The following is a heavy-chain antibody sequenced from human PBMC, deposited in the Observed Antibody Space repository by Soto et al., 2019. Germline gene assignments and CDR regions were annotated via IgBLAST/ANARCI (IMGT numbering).Heavy chain of an antibody. J-gene: IGHJ4*02. CDR1: GGSFSGYY. Sequence: QVQLQQWGAGLLKPSETLSLTCAVYGGSFSGYYWSWIRQPPGKGLERIGEINHSGGTNYNPSLKCRVTISVDTSKNQFSLKLSSVTAADTAVYYCAVADEGRPFDYWGQGTLVTVSS. CDR3: AVADEGRPFDY. CDR2: INHSGGT. V-gene: IGHV4-34*01.